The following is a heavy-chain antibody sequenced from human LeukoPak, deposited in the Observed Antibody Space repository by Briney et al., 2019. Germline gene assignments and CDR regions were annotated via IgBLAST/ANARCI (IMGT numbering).Heavy chain of an antibody. J-gene: IGHJ6*03. D-gene: IGHD5-12*01. CDR2: ISYDGSNK. CDR3: ARDPDSGYDTDVFYYYMDV. Sequence: PGRSLRLSCAASGFTSSSYAMHWVRQAPGKGLEWVAVISYDGSNKYYADSVKGRFTISRDNSKNTLYLQMNSLRAEDTAVYYCARDPDSGYDTDVFYYYMDVWGKGTTVTVSS. CDR1: GFTSSSYA. V-gene: IGHV3-30*01.